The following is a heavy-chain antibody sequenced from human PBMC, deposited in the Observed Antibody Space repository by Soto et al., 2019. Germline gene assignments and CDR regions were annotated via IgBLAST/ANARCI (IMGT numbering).Heavy chain of an antibody. V-gene: IGHV1-3*01. CDR2: INAGNGNT. D-gene: IGHD2-2*01. J-gene: IGHJ6*03. CDR3: ARSICSSTRSHSKYYYYYRDV. Sequence: QVQLVQSGAEVKKPGASVKVSCKASGYTFTSYAMHWVRQAPGQRLEWRGWINAGNGNTKYSQKFQGRVTITRHTSASTAYMELSSLRSEDTAVYYCARSICSSTRSHSKYYYYYRDVWGKGTTVTVSS. CDR1: GYTFTSYA.